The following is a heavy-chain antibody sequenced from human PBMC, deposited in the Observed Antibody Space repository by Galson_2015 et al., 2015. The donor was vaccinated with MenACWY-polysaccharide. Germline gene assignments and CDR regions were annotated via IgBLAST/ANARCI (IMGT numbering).Heavy chain of an antibody. Sequence: SLRLSCAASGFTFSSSAMSWVRQAPGKGLEWVSAINSGGSNTYYADSVKGQFAISRNNPRSTLYLRMNSLRAEDTAVYYCAKSTPHGGAAYWGQGTLVTVSS. V-gene: IGHV3-23*01. CDR3: AKSTPHGGAAY. D-gene: IGHD4-23*01. CDR2: INSGGSNT. J-gene: IGHJ4*02. CDR1: GFTFSSSA.